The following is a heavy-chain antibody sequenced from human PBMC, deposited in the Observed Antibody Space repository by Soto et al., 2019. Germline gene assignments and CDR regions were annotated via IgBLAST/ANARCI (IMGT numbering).Heavy chain of an antibody. CDR2: IYYSGST. D-gene: IGHD4-17*01. CDR3: ARDPSPMTTVTTVST. V-gene: IGHV4-30-4*01. CDR1: GGSISSGDYY. J-gene: IGHJ5*02. Sequence: TLSLTCTVSGGSISSGDYYWSWIRQPPGKGLEWIGYIYYSGSTYYNPSLKSRVTISVDTSKNQFSLKLSSVTAADTAVYYCARDPSPMTTVTTVSTWGQGTLVTVSS.